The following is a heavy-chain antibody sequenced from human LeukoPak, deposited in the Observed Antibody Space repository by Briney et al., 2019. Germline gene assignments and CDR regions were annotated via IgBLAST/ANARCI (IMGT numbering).Heavy chain of an antibody. Sequence: GASVKVSCKASGYTFTSYDINWVRQATGQGLGWMGWMNPNSGNTGYAQKFQGRVTITRNTSISTAYMELSSLRSEDTAVYYCATASYGDYVRGLWGQGTLVTVSS. D-gene: IGHD4-17*01. CDR3: ATASYGDYVRGL. CDR2: MNPNSGNT. J-gene: IGHJ4*02. CDR1: GYTFTSYD. V-gene: IGHV1-8*03.